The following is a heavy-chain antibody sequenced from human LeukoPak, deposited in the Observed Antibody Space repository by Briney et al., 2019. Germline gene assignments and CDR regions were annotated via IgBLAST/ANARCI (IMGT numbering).Heavy chain of an antibody. CDR3: ASPRTLAATYYYYYYMDV. D-gene: IGHD6-25*01. Sequence: NPGGSLRLSCAASGFTFSSYSMNWVRQAPGKGLEWVSSISSSSSYIYYADSVKGRFTISRDNAKNSLYLQMNSLRAEDTAVYYCASPRTLAATYYYYYYMDVWGKGTTVTVSS. CDR2: ISSSSSYI. V-gene: IGHV3-21*01. CDR1: GFTFSSYS. J-gene: IGHJ6*03.